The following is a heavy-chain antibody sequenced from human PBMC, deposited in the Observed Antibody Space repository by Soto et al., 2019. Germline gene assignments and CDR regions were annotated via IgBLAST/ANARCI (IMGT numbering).Heavy chain of an antibody. CDR1: GFTFSSYA. CDR3: AKDGGFSSSPSYFHY. V-gene: IGHV3-23*01. CDR2: ISVTGGTT. J-gene: IGHJ4*02. D-gene: IGHD6-6*01. Sequence: GGSLRLSCTASGFTFSSYAMSWVRQAPGEGLEWVSTISVTGGTTYYADSVKGRFTISRDNSKNTLYLQLDSLRADDTAVYYCAKDGGFSSSPSYFHYWGQGTLVTVSS.